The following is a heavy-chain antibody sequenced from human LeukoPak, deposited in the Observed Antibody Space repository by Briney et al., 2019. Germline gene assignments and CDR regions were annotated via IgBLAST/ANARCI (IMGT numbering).Heavy chain of an antibody. J-gene: IGHJ4*02. D-gene: IGHD2-15*01. V-gene: IGHV3-48*01. CDR2: ISSTSADI. Sequence: SGGSPRLSCVASGFSFSRFGMNWVRQAPGKGLEWISHISSTSADISYADSVKGRFTISRDNAKNSLYLQMSSLRVEDTAVYYCTQKGGTDHWGQGTLVTVSS. CDR3: TQKGGTDH. CDR1: GFSFSRFG.